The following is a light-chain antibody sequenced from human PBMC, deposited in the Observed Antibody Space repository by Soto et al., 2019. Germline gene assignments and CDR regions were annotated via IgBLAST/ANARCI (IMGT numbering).Light chain of an antibody. Sequence: DLVLTQSPLSLSVTLGQPASISCRSSQSLVSSDGNTYLNWFQQRPGQSPRSLIFKVSDRDSGVPDRVSGSGSGTDFTLKISRVEAEDVGIYYCMQGTHWPWTFGQGTKAEIK. CDR3: MQGTHWPWT. J-gene: IGKJ1*01. CDR1: QSLVSSDGNTY. V-gene: IGKV2-30*01. CDR2: KVS.